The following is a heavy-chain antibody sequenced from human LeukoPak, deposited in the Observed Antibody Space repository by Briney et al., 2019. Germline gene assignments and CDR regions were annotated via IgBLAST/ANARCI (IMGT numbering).Heavy chain of an antibody. CDR1: GGSFSGYY. Sequence: PSETLSLTCAVYGGSFSGYYWSWIRQPPGKGLEWIGEINHSGSINYNPSLKSRVTISVDTSKNQFSLKLSSVTAADTAVYYCRQSGYSYADDYWGQGTLVTVSS. V-gene: IGHV4-34*01. CDR2: INHSGSI. CDR3: RQSGYSYADDY. D-gene: IGHD5-18*01. J-gene: IGHJ4*02.